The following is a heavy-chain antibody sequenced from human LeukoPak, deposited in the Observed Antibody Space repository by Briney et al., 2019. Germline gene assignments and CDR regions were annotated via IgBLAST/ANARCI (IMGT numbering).Heavy chain of an antibody. J-gene: IGHJ4*02. V-gene: IGHV3-53*01. CDR1: GFTVSSRY. D-gene: IGHD2-2*01. CDR2: IYSAGTP. CDR3: ARLREHCDNNTCYPLGF. Sequence: GGSLRLSCAASGFTVSSRYMAWVRQAPGKGLEWVSVIYSAGTPFYADAVKGRFTISRDDSKNTLDLQMNNLRAEDTAVYYCARLREHCDNNTCYPLGFWGQGTLVTVSS.